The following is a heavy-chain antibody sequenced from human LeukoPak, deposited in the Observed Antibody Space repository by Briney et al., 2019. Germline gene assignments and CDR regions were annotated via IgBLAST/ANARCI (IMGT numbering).Heavy chain of an antibody. D-gene: IGHD6-13*01. CDR1: GFTFSSYW. CDR3: ARGVSRAFDY. J-gene: IGHJ4*02. CDR2: ISSSGGTI. V-gene: IGHV3-48*02. Sequence: GGSLRLSCAASGFTFSSYWMHWVRQAPGKGLEWVSYISSSGGTIYYADSVKGRFTISRDNAKNSLYLQMSSLRDEDTAVYYCARGVSRAFDYWGQGTLVTVSS.